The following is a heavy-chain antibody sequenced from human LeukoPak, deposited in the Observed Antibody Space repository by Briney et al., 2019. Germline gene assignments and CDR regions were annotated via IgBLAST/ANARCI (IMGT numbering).Heavy chain of an antibody. CDR2: IYYSGST. J-gene: IGHJ4*02. V-gene: IGHV4-59*05. D-gene: IGHD4-23*01. CDR3: ARLYGGSYY. Sequence: PSETLSLTCTVSGGSISSYYWSWIRQPPGKGLEWIGSIYYSGSTYYNPSLKSRVTISVDTSKNQFSLKLSSVTAADTAVYYCARLYGGSYYWGQGTLVTVSS. CDR1: GGSISSYY.